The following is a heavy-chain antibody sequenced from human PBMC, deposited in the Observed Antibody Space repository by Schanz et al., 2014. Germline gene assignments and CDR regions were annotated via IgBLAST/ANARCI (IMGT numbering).Heavy chain of an antibody. CDR3: ARPRFDYGEVDY. D-gene: IGHD4-17*01. CDR1: GFTFSSYA. J-gene: IGHJ4*02. V-gene: IGHV3-23*04. CDR2: LSGSGGTT. Sequence: EVQLVESGGGLVQPGGSLRLSCAASGFTFSSYAMSWVRQAPGKGLEWVSALSGSGGTTHYADSVEGRFTISRVNSKNTLYLRMKGLRAEDTAVYYCARPRFDYGEVDYWGQGTLVTVSS.